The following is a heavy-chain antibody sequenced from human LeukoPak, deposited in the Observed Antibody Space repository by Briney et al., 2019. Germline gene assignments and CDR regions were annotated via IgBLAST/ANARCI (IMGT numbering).Heavy chain of an antibody. J-gene: IGHJ4*02. D-gene: IGHD7-27*01. CDR2: INPNSGGT. Sequence: ASVKVSCKASGYTFTAIYIHWVRQTPGQGLEWMGWINPNSGGTNFAQKFQGRVTMTRDTSISTAYMELSRLGSDDTAVYCCARGPATGDFDYWGQGTLVTVSS. V-gene: IGHV1-2*02. CDR1: GYTFTAIY. CDR3: ARGPATGDFDY.